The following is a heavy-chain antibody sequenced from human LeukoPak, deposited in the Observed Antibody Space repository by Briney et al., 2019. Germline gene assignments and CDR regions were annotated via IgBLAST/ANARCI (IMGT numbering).Heavy chain of an antibody. CDR2: IYPGDSDT. CDR3: ARQVDCSSTSCYASSPFYYFDY. J-gene: IGHJ4*02. D-gene: IGHD2-2*01. Sequence: GESLKISCKGSGYSFTSYWIGLVRQMPGKGLEWMGIIYPGDSDTRYSPSFQGQVTISADKSISTAYLQWSSLKASDTAMYYCARQVDCSSTSCYASSPFYYFDYWGQGTLVTVSS. V-gene: IGHV5-51*01. CDR1: GYSFTSYW.